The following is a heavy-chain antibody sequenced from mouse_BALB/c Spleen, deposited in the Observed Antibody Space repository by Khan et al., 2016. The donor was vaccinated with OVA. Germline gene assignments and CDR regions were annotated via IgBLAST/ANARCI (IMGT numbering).Heavy chain of an antibody. CDR1: GYSITSNYA. Sequence: EVQLQESGPGLVKPSQSLSLTCTVTGYSITSNYAWNWIRQFPGNKLEWMGYISYSGSPNYNPSLKSRISITRDTSKNQFFLQLNSVTTEDTATYYCARGNYYGYAMDYWGQGTSITVSS. CDR2: ISYSGSP. J-gene: IGHJ4*01. V-gene: IGHV3-2*02. CDR3: ARGNYYGYAMDY. D-gene: IGHD1-1*01.